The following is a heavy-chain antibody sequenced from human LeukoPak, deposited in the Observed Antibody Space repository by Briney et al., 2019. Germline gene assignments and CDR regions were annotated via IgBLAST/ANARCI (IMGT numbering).Heavy chain of an antibody. CDR3: AVAYCGGDCYSGYYYGMDV. J-gene: IGHJ6*02. V-gene: IGHV5-51*01. CDR2: IYPGDSDT. D-gene: IGHD2-21*02. Sequence: GESLKISCKGSGYSFTSYWIGWVRQMPGKGLEWMRIIYPGDSDTRSSPSLQGQVTISADKSISTAYLQWSSLKASDTAMYYCAVAYCGGDCYSGYYYGMDVWGQGTTVTVSS. CDR1: GYSFTSYW.